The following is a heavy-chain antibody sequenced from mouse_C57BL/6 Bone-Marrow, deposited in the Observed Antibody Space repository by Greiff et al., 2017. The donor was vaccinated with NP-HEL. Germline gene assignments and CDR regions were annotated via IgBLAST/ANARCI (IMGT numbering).Heavy chain of an antibody. D-gene: IGHD1-1*01. V-gene: IGHV8-12*01. CDR3: ARRAHYYYGSPFDY. CDR2: IYWDDDK. J-gene: IGHJ2*01. CDR1: GFSLSTSGMG. Sequence: QVTLKESGPGILQSSQTLSLTCSFSGFSLSTSGMGVSWIRQPSGKGLEWLAHIYWDDDKRYNPSLKSRLTISKDTSRNQVFLKITSVDTADTATYYCARRAHYYYGSPFDYWGQGTTLTVSS.